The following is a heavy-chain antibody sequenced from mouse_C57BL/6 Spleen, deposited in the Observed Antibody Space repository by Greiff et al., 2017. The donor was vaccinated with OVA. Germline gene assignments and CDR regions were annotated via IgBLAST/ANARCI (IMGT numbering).Heavy chain of an antibody. Sequence: VQLQQSGPELVKPGASVKIPCKASGYTFTDYNMDWVKQSHGKSLEWIGDINPNNGGTIYNQKFKGKATLTVDKSSSTAYMELRSLTSEDTAVYYCARRYNNYYAMDYWGQGTSVTVSS. CDR2: INPNNGGT. J-gene: IGHJ4*01. D-gene: IGHD1-1*01. V-gene: IGHV1-18*01. CDR1: GYTFTDYN. CDR3: ARRYNNYYAMDY.